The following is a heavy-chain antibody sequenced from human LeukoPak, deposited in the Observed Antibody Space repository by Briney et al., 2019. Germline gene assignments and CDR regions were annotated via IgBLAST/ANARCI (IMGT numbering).Heavy chain of an antibody. J-gene: IGHJ4*02. D-gene: IGHD1-1*01. Sequence: GTSLRLSCATSGFNFRTCGVHWVRQAPGKGLEWVALMSSDGIETYYADSMKGRFTISRDSSKDTLYLQMSRLRHDDTAIYYCAKDHAGTGRAFEYWGQGTLVTVSS. CDR3: AKDHAGTGRAFEY. CDR2: MSSDGIET. CDR1: GFNFRTCG. V-gene: IGHV3-30*04.